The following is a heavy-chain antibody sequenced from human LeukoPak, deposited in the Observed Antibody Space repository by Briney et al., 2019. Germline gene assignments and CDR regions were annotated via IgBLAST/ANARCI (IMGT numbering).Heavy chain of an antibody. J-gene: IGHJ4*02. V-gene: IGHV1-2*02. CDR1: GYTFTGYY. CDR2: INPNSGGT. Sequence: ASVKVSCKASGYTFTGYYMHWVRQAPGQGLEWMGWINPNSGGTDYAQKFQGRVTMTRDTSISTAYMELSRLRSDDTAVYYCVRSPDILTGENFDYWGQGTLVTVSS. D-gene: IGHD3-9*01. CDR3: VRSPDILTGENFDY.